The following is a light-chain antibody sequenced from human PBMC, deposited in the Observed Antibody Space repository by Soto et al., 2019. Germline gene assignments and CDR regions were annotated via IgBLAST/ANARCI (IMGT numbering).Light chain of an antibody. J-gene: IGLJ1*01. CDR2: SNN. V-gene: IGLV1-44*01. CDR1: NSNIGSNT. Sequence: QSVLTQPPSASGTPGQRVTISCSGSNSNIGSNTVTWYQQLPGTAPILLIYSNNQRSSGVPDRFSGSRSGTSGSLAISGLQSEDEADYYCATWDDRLHGYVFGSGTKLTVL. CDR3: ATWDDRLHGYV.